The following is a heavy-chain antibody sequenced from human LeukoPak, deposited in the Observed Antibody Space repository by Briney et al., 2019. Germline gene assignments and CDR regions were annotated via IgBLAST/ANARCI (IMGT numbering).Heavy chain of an antibody. CDR3: ARDLTYSSSRNDAFDI. CDR2: ISSSSSYI. V-gene: IGHV3-21*01. CDR1: GGSISSYY. J-gene: IGHJ3*02. Sequence: PSETLSLTCTVSGGSISSYYWSWVRQAPGKGLEWVSSISSSSSYIYYADSVKGRFTISRDNAKNSLYLQMNSLRAEDTAVYYCARDLTYSSSRNDAFDIWGQGTMVTVSS. D-gene: IGHD6-13*01.